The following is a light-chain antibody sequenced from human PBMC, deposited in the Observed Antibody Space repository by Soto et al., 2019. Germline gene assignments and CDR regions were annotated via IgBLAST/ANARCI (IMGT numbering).Light chain of an antibody. V-gene: IGKV3-11*01. Sequence: EIVLTQSPATLSLSPGERATLSCRASQSVSNYSAWYQQKPGQAPRLLIYDASNRATGIPARFSGIGSGTDFTLTISSLEPEDFAVYYCQQRTTWPPSLTFGGGTKVEIK. J-gene: IGKJ4*01. CDR3: QQRTTWPPSLT. CDR2: DAS. CDR1: QSVSNY.